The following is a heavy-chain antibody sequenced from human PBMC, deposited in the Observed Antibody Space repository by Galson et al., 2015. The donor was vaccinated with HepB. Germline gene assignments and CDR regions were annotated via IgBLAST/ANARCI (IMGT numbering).Heavy chain of an antibody. Sequence: SLRLSCATSGFTFSSYWMTWVRQAPGKGLEWLANIKEDGSEKYIVDSVKGRFTISRDNAENSLYLQMNSLRAEDTAIYYCAREDPGYSYAIDYWGQGTLVTVSS. V-gene: IGHV3-7*03. D-gene: IGHD5-18*01. J-gene: IGHJ4*02. CDR3: AREDPGYSYAIDY. CDR2: IKEDGSEK. CDR1: GFTFSSYW.